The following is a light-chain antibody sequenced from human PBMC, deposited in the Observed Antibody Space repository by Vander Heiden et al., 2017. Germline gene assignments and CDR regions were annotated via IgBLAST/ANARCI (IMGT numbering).Light chain of an antibody. V-gene: IGLV2-11*01. CDR3: CSYAGSYTWV. CDR2: DVS. CDR1: SSDVGGYNY. J-gene: IGLJ3*02. Sequence: QSALTQPRSVSGSPGPSVTISCTGTSSDVGGYNYVSWYQQHPGKAPKLMIFDVSKRPSGVPDRFSGSKSGNTASLTISGLQTDDEADYYCCSYAGSYTWVFGGGTKLTVL.